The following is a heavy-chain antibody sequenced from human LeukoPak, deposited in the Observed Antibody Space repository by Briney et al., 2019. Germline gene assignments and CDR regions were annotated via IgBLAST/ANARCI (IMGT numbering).Heavy chain of an antibody. Sequence: ASETLSLTCAVCGGSFSGYYWSWIRQPPGKGLEWIGEINHSGSTNYNPSLKSRVTISVDTSKNQFSLKLSSVTAADTAVYYCASFPARRWYNWFDPWGQGTLVTVSS. CDR3: ASFPARRWYNWFDP. CDR2: INHSGST. CDR1: GGSFSGYY. V-gene: IGHV4-34*01. J-gene: IGHJ5*02. D-gene: IGHD5-24*01.